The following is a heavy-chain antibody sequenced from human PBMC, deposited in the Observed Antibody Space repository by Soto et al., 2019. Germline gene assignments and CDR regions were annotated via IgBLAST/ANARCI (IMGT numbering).Heavy chain of an antibody. CDR1: GFTFSDYY. Sequence: GGSLRLSCAASGFTFSDYYMSWIRQAPGKGLEWVSYISSSAITIYYADSVKGRFTISRDNAKNSLYLQMNSLRAEDTAVYYCAREAGYCTSTTCYPRGFDPWGQGTLVTVSS. D-gene: IGHD2-2*01. CDR3: AREAGYCTSTTCYPRGFDP. V-gene: IGHV3-11*01. CDR2: ISSSAITI. J-gene: IGHJ5*02.